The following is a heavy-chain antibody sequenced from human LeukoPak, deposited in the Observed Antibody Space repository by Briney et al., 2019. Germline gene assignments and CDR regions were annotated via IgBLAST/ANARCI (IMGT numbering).Heavy chain of an antibody. CDR3: ARGYQLLLFDY. J-gene: IGHJ4*02. CDR1: GGSISSGSYY. CDR2: IYTSGST. D-gene: IGHD2-2*01. Sequence: SQTLSLTCTVSGGSISSGSYYWSWIRQPAGKGLEWIERIYTSGSTNYNPSLKSRVTISVDTSKNQFSLKLSSVTAADTAVYYCARGYQLLLFDYWGQGTLVTVSS. V-gene: IGHV4-61*02.